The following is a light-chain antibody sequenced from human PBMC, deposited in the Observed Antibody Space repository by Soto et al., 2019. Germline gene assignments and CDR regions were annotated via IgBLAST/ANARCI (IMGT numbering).Light chain of an antibody. Sequence: QSVLTQPPSASGTPGQRVIISCSGRSSNIGSNYVYWFQHLPGTAPKLLIYANDKRPSGVPDRFSGSKSGTSASLAISGLRSEEEADDYCAAWDDSLGGSWVFGGGTKLTVL. CDR1: SSNIGSNY. CDR3: AAWDDSLGGSWV. J-gene: IGLJ3*02. CDR2: AND. V-gene: IGLV1-47*02.